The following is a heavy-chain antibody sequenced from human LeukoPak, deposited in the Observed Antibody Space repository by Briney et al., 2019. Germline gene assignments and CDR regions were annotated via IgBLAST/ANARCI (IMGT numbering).Heavy chain of an antibody. D-gene: IGHD3-22*01. CDR3: ARLYDGSAYHADHFDY. Sequence: PGGSLRLSCAASEFTFSNSAMSWVRQAPGKGLEWVSGINGGGGGTYYADSVKGRCTISRDNSKNTLYLQMNSLRAEDTAVYYCARLYDGSAYHADHFDYWGQGTLVIVSS. V-gene: IGHV3-23*01. CDR2: INGGGGGT. J-gene: IGHJ4*02. CDR1: EFTFSNSA.